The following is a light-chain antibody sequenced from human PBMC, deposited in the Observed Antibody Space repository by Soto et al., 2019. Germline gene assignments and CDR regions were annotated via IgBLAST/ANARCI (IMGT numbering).Light chain of an antibody. Sequence: QSALTQPASVSGSPGQSITISWTGTRSDVGGYNYVSWYQQLPGKAPKLMIYDVTNRPSGVSNRFSGSKSGNTASLTISGLQAEDEADYYCSSYTSSTTVVFGGGTKLTVL. CDR1: RSDVGGYNY. J-gene: IGLJ2*01. CDR2: DVT. CDR3: SSYTSSTTVV. V-gene: IGLV2-14*01.